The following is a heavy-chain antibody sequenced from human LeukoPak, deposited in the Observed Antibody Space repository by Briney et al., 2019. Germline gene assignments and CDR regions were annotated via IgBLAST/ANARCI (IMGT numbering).Heavy chain of an antibody. V-gene: IGHV1-69*04. Sequence: GASVKVSCKASGGTFSSYAISWVRQAPGQGLEWMGRIIPILGIANYSQKFQGRVTITADKSTSTAYMELSSLRSEDTAVYYCATTMITFGGVIVKPLFDYWGQGTLLTVSS. CDR1: GGTFSSYA. D-gene: IGHD3-16*02. CDR2: IIPILGIA. CDR3: ATTMITFGGVIVKPLFDY. J-gene: IGHJ4*02.